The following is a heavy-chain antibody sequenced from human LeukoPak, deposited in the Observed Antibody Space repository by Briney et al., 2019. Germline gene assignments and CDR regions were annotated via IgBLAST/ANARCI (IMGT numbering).Heavy chain of an antibody. CDR3: ARGKGHDTSSTDY. CDR1: GFTFSSNA. Sequence: AGGSLRLSCAASGFTFSSNAMSWVRQAPGKGLEWVSTVSGSGGSTYYADSVKGRFTISRDNSKNTLYLQMSSLRAEDTAVYYCARGKGHDTSSTDYWGQGTLVTVSS. V-gene: IGHV3-23*01. CDR2: VSGSGGST. D-gene: IGHD3-10*01. J-gene: IGHJ4*02.